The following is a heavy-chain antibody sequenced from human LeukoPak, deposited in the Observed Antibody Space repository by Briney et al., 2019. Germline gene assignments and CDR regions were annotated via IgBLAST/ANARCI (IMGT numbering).Heavy chain of an antibody. CDR1: GFTFSSYS. V-gene: IGHV3-21*01. Sequence: KPGGSLRLSCAASGFTFSSYSMNWVRQAPGKGLEWVSSISTTGSYMFFADSVKGRFTVSRDDAENSLYLQMNSLRVEDTAVYYCASEGLAETTFSGDDAFDIWGQGTMVTVSS. CDR2: ISTTGSYM. CDR3: ASEGLAETTFSGDDAFDI. D-gene: IGHD2/OR15-2a*01. J-gene: IGHJ3*02.